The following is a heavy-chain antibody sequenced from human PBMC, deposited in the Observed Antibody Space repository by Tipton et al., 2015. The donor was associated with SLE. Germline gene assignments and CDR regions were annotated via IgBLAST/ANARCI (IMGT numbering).Heavy chain of an antibody. J-gene: IGHJ4*02. D-gene: IGHD3-16*01. V-gene: IGHV3-23*03. CDR3: AKDYPRGGGDY. CDR1: GFTFSSYA. Sequence: SLRLSCAASGFTFSSYAMSWVRQAPGKGLEWVSVIYSGGSTYYADSVKGRFTISRDNSKNTPYLQMNSLRAEDTAVYYCAKDYPRGGGDYWGQGTLVTVSS. CDR2: IYSGGST.